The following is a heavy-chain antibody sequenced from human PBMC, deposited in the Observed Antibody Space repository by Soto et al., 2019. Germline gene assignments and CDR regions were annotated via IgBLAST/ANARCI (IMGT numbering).Heavy chain of an antibody. V-gene: IGHV1-2*04. CDR3: ERGLAAAGLGYYYYGMDV. J-gene: IGHJ6*02. Sequence: QVQLVQSGAEVKKPGASVKVSCKASGYTFTGYYMHWVRQAPGQGLEWMGWINPNSGGTNYAQKFQGWVTMTRDTSIRTAYMELSRLRSDDTAVYYCERGLAAAGLGYYYYGMDVWGQGTTVTVSS. D-gene: IGHD6-13*01. CDR2: INPNSGGT. CDR1: GYTFTGYY.